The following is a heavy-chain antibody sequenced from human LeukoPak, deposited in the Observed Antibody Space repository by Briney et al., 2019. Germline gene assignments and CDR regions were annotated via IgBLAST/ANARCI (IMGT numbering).Heavy chain of an antibody. CDR2: VSAADGHT. Sequence: ASVKVSFKSFGYTFTSYCIAWVRHDPGQGREWMGWVSAADGHTNYAQKFQGRVTMTTDTSKSTIYMELRSLRSDDTAVYYCARAGSYYYMDVWGKGTTVTVS. J-gene: IGHJ6*03. CDR3: ARAGSYYYMDV. CDR1: GYTFTSYC. D-gene: IGHD6-25*01. V-gene: IGHV1-18*01.